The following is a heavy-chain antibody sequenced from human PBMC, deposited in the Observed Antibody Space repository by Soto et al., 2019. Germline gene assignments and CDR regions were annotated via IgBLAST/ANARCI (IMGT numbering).Heavy chain of an antibody. CDR1: GFTFSSYG. J-gene: IGHJ6*02. D-gene: IGHD5-12*01. CDR2: IWYDGSNK. Sequence: RLSCAASGFTFSSYGMHWVRQAPGKGLEWVAVIWYDGSNKYYADSVKGRFTISRDNSKNTLYLQMNSLRAEDTAVYYCAREGLTRWLQKNYDYGMDVWGQGTTVTLSS. V-gene: IGHV3-33*01. CDR3: AREGLTRWLQKNYDYGMDV.